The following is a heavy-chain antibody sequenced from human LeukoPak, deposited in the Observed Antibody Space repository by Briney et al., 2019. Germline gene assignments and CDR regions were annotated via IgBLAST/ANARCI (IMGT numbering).Heavy chain of an antibody. CDR2: IWYDGSNK. CDR3: ARDRGYTVTTTPFDY. V-gene: IGHV3-33*01. D-gene: IGHD4-17*01. J-gene: IGHJ4*02. Sequence: PGRSLRLSCAASGFTFSSYGMHWVRQAPGKGLEWVAVIWYDGSNKYYADSVKGRFTISRDNSKNTLYLQMNSLRAEDTAVYYCARDRGYTVTTTPFDYWGQGTLVTVSS. CDR1: GFTFSSYG.